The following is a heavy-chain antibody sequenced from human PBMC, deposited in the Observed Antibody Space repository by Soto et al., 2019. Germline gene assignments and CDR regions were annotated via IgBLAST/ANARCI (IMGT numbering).Heavy chain of an antibody. CDR3: ARGDDSSGYYYGNYYYYGMDV. J-gene: IGHJ6*02. V-gene: IGHV1-69*01. CDR2: IIPIFGIA. D-gene: IGHD3-22*01. Sequence: QVQLVQSGAEVKKPGSSVKVSCKASGGTFSSYAISWVRQAPGQGLEWMGGIIPIFGIANYAQKFQGRVTITADESTSTAYMELSSLRSEDTAVYYCARGDDSSGYYYGNYYYYGMDVWGQGTTVTVSS. CDR1: GGTFSSYA.